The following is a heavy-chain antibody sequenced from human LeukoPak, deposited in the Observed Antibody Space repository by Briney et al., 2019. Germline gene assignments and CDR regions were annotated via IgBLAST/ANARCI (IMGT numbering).Heavy chain of an antibody. J-gene: IGHJ4*02. Sequence: SETLSLTCTVSGGSISSSSYYWGWIRQPPGKGLEWIGSIYYSGSTYYNPSLKSRVTISVDTSKNQFSLKLSSVTAADTAVYYCARDRDTAMDTGFDYWGQGTLVTVSS. CDR3: ARDRDTAMDTGFDY. D-gene: IGHD5-18*01. CDR2: IYYSGST. CDR1: GGSISSSSYY. V-gene: IGHV4-39*07.